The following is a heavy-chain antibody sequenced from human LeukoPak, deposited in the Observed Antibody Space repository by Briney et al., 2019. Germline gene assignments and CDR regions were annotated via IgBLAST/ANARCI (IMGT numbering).Heavy chain of an antibody. D-gene: IGHD6-13*01. V-gene: IGHV3-74*01. CDR3: ARAKGGQQLIGFDY. CDR2: INSDGSST. J-gene: IGHJ4*02. CDR1: GFTFSSYW. Sequence: GGSLRLSCAASGFTFSSYWMPWVRQAPGKGLVWVSRINSDGSSTSYADSVKGRFTISRDNAKNTLYLQMNSLRAEDTAVYYCARAKGGQQLIGFDYWGQGTLVTVSS.